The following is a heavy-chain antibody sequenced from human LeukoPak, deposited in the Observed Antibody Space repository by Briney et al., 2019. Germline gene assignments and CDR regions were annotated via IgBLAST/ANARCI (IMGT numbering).Heavy chain of an antibody. Sequence: GGSLRLSCAASGFTFSIYNMNWVRQAPGKGLEWASYISSSSNTIYYADSVKGRFTISRDNAKNSLYLQMNSLRAEDTAVYYCARGLVRTSSGWYFDYWGQGTLVTVSS. CDR3: ARGLVRTSSGWYFDY. CDR1: GFTFSIYN. V-gene: IGHV3-48*01. CDR2: ISSSSNTI. D-gene: IGHD6-19*01. J-gene: IGHJ4*02.